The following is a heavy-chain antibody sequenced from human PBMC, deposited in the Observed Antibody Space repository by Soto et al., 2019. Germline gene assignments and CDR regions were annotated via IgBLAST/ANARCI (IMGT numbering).Heavy chain of an antibody. D-gene: IGHD1-26*01. CDR3: ARELGATEYYYYGMDV. CDR2: INPSGGST. Sequence: GASVKVSCKASGYTFTSYYMHWVRQAPGQGLEWMGIINPSGGSTSYAQKFQGRVTMTRDTSTSTVYMELSSLRSEDTAVYYCARELGATEYYYYGMDVWGQGTTVTVSS. CDR1: GYTFTSYY. V-gene: IGHV1-46*01. J-gene: IGHJ6*02.